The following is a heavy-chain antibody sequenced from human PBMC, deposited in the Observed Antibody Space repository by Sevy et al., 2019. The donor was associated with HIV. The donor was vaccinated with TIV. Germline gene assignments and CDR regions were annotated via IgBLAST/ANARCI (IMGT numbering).Heavy chain of an antibody. Sequence: GGSLRLSCAASGFTFSRYAMHWVRQAPGKGLEWLGPISYNGNYTYYADSLKGRFTISRDNSKNTLSLQMNSLRAEDTAVYYCARDAGATNSGDYIWAFDYWGQGTLVTVSS. CDR2: ISYNGNYT. J-gene: IGHJ4*02. CDR3: ARDAGATNSGDYIWAFDY. D-gene: IGHD3-3*01. V-gene: IGHV3-30-3*01. CDR1: GFTFSRYA.